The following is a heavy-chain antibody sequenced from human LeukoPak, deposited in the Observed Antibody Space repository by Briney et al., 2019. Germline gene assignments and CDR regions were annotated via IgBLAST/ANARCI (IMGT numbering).Heavy chain of an antibody. V-gene: IGHV4-39*01. CDR1: GGSISSSSYY. Sequence: SETLSLTCTVSGGSISSSSYYWGWIRQPPGKGLEWIGSIYYSGSTYYNPSLKSRVTISVDTSKNQFSLKLSSVTAADTAVYYCARLRAGEAFDYWGQGTLVTVSS. CDR2: IYYSGST. D-gene: IGHD4-17*01. CDR3: ARLRAGEAFDY. J-gene: IGHJ4*02.